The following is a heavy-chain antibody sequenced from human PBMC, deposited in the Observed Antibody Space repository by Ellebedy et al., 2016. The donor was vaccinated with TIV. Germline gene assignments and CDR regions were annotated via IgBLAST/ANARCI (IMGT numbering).Heavy chain of an antibody. CDR1: GYTFTSYY. J-gene: IGHJ4*02. Sequence: ASVKVSCKASGYTFTSYYMHWVRQAPGQGLEWMGIINPSGGSTSYAQKFQGRVTMTRDTSTSTVYMQLSSLRSEDTAVYYCARDHSPRYYYDSSGYFNYWGQGTLVTVSS. V-gene: IGHV1-46*01. CDR2: INPSGGST. D-gene: IGHD3-22*01. CDR3: ARDHSPRYYYDSSGYFNY.